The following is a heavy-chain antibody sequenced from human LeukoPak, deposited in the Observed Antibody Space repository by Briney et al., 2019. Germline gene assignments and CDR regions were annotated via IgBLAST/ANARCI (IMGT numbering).Heavy chain of an antibody. J-gene: IGHJ4*02. Sequence: GGSLRLSCAASGFTFSSYSMNWVRQAPGKGLEWVSSISSSSSYIYYADSVKGRFTISRDNAKSSLYLQMNSLRAEDTAVYYCARDRGSNVLRFLEWLFDYWGQGTLVTVSS. CDR3: ARDRGSNVLRFLEWLFDY. CDR1: GFTFSSYS. D-gene: IGHD3-3*01. V-gene: IGHV3-21*01. CDR2: ISSSSSYI.